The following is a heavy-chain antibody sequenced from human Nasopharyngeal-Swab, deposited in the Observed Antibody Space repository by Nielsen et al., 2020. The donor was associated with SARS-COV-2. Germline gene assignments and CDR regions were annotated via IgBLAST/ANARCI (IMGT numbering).Heavy chain of an antibody. CDR1: GYIFTTYY. Sequence: ASVKVSCKASGYIFTTYYIHWVRQAPGHGLVWMGIINPNGGTTTYAQKFQGRVTMTRDTSTSTVYMEVRSLRSEDTAIYYCAKGVVRDGYSEGGDYWGQGTLVTVSS. J-gene: IGHJ4*02. CDR3: AKGVVRDGYSEGGDY. CDR2: INPNGGTT. V-gene: IGHV1-46*01. D-gene: IGHD5-24*01.